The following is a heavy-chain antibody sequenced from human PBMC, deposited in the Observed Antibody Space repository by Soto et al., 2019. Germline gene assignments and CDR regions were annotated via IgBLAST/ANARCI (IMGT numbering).Heavy chain of an antibody. CDR1: GGSIIGSY. V-gene: IGHV4-59*01. CDR2: VYYTGST. Sequence: SETLCHTCSVSGGSIIGSYGRWIRQSPGKGLEWLGYVYYTGSTNYSPSLRSRVSISVDTSKNEFSLRLSSVTAADTAVYFCARSVAVPGAHIDYWGQGTQVTVSS. CDR3: ARSVAVPGAHIDY. D-gene: IGHD6-19*01. J-gene: IGHJ4*02.